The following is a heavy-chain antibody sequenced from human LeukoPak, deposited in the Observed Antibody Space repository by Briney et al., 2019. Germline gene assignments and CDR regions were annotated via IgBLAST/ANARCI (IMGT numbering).Heavy chain of an antibody. CDR2: IYYSGST. D-gene: IGHD6-13*01. CDR3: ARPGIAAAATPYYFDY. V-gene: IGHV4-39*01. Sequence: SETLSLTCTVSGGSISSSSYYWGWIRQPPGKGLEWIGSIYYSGSTYYNPSLKSRVTISVDTSKNQFSLKLSSVTAADTAAYYCARPGIAAAATPYYFDYWGQGTLVTVSS. CDR1: GGSISSSSYY. J-gene: IGHJ4*02.